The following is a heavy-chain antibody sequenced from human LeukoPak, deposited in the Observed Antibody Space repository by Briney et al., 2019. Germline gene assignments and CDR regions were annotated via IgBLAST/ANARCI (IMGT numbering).Heavy chain of an antibody. V-gene: IGHV1-2*02. Sequence: ASVKVSCKASGYTFTGYYMHWVRQAPGPGLEWVGWINPNSGDTNYAQKFQGRVTLTRDTSISTAYMELSGLRSDDTAVYYCARDGGLDYWGQGTLVTVSS. CDR3: ARDGGLDY. CDR2: INPNSGDT. CDR1: GYTFTGYY. J-gene: IGHJ4*02. D-gene: IGHD4-23*01.